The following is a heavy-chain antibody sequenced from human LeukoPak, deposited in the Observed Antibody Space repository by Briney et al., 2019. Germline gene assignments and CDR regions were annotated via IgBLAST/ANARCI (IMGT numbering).Heavy chain of an antibody. CDR1: GFTFSNFW. D-gene: IGHD3-3*02. CDR3: ARHFSTYSYGLDV. J-gene: IGHJ6*02. CDR2: INPDGSAK. Sequence: RGSLRLSCAASGFTFSNFWMSWVRQAPGEGLEWVANINPDGSAKYYVDSVKGRFTISRDNAENSLYLQMNSLRPEDTAVYYCARHFSTYSYGLDVWGQGTTVTVSS. V-gene: IGHV3-7*04.